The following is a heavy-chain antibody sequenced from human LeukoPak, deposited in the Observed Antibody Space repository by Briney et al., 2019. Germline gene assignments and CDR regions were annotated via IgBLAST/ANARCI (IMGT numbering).Heavy chain of an antibody. CDR2: IYHSGST. CDR1: GYSITTGYY. CDR3: ARGLLSTVEY. D-gene: IGHD2-15*01. J-gene: IGHJ4*02. V-gene: IGHV4-38-2*02. Sequence: SETLSLTCTVFGYSITTGYYWGWIRQPPGKGLEWIGSIYHSGSTFYNPSLKSRVTMSIDKAKNQFSLEVDSVTAADTAVYYCARGLLSTVEYWGQGTLVTVSS.